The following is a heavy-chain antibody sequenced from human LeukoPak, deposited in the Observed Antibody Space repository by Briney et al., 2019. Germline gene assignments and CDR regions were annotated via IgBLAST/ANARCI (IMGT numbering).Heavy chain of an antibody. CDR3: ARAGGTAAGPLDY. D-gene: IGHD6-13*01. J-gene: IGHJ4*02. CDR2: INSDGSAT. Sequence: PGGFLRLSCAASGFTFSNYWMHWVRQAPGKGLVWVSRINSDGSATNYADSVKGRFTISRDNSKNTLYLQMNSLRAEDTAVYYCARAGGTAAGPLDYWGQGTLVTVSS. CDR1: GFTFSNYW. V-gene: IGHV3-74*01.